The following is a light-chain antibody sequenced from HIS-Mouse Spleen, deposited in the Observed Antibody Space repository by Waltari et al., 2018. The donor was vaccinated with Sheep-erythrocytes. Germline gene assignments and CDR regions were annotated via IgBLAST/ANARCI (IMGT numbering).Light chain of an antibody. CDR1: SSDVGGYNY. V-gene: IGLV2-11*01. J-gene: IGLJ1*01. CDR3: CSYAGSYNHV. CDR2: DVR. Sequence: QSALTQPRSVSGSPGQSVTISCTGTSSDVGGYNYVSWYQQHPGKAPKLMIYDVRKRPSGGPDRFSGSKSGNTASLTSSGLQAEDDADYYCCSYAGSYNHVFATGTKVTVL.